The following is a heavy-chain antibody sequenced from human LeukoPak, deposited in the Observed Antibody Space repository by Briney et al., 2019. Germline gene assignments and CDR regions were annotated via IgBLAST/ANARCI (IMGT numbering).Heavy chain of an antibody. CDR3: AKGSADPYFDY. V-gene: IGHV3-74*01. J-gene: IGHJ4*02. D-gene: IGHD2-15*01. Sequence: GGSLRLSCGASGFTFRSYWMYWVRQAPGKGLVWVSRINTDGTSTYYADSVKGRFTISRDNSKNTLYLQMNSLRAEDTAVYYCAKGSADPYFDYWGQGTLVTVSS. CDR2: INTDGTST. CDR1: GFTFRSYW.